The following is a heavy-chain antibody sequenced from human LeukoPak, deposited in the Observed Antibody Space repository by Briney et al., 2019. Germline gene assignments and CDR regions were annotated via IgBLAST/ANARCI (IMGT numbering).Heavy chain of an antibody. CDR3: ARRPDYGGTPTFDY. V-gene: IGHV3-66*01. CDR1: GLTVSSHY. D-gene: IGHD4-23*01. CDR2: LYSAAST. Sequence: PGGSLRLSCAASGLTVSSHYMSWVRQAPGKGLEWVSVLYSAASTYYADSVKGRFTISRDNSKNTLYLQMNTMRVENTAVYYCARRPDYGGTPTFDYWGQGTLVTVSS. J-gene: IGHJ4*02.